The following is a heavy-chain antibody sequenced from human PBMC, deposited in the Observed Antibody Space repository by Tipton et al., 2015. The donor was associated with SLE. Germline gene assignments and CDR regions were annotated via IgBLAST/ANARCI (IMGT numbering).Heavy chain of an antibody. D-gene: IGHD6-19*01. CDR3: AKGRSSGWGVFYYGMDV. CDR1: GFTFSSYA. J-gene: IGHJ6*02. CDR2: ISGSGGST. V-gene: IGHV3-23*01. Sequence: SLRLSCAASGFTFSSYAMSWVRQAPGKGLEWVSAISGSGGSTYYADSVKGRFTISRDNSKNTLYLQMNSLRAEDTAVYYCAKGRSSGWGVFYYGMDVWGQGTTVTVSS.